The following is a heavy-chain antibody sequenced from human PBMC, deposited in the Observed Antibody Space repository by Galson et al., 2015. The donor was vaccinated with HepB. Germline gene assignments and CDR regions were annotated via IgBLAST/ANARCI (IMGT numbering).Heavy chain of an antibody. J-gene: IGHJ6*03. Sequence: SLRLSCAASGFTFSSYGMHWVRQAPGKGLEWVAVIWYDGSNKYYADSVKGRFTISRDNSKNTLYLQMNSLRAEDTAVYYCARDVITSGRPYYYYMDVWGKGTTVTVSS. D-gene: IGHD2-15*01. CDR2: IWYDGSNK. CDR1: GFTFSSYG. V-gene: IGHV3-33*01. CDR3: ARDVITSGRPYYYYMDV.